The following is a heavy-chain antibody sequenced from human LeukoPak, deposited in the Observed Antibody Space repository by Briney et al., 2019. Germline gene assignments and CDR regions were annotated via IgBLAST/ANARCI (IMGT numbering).Heavy chain of an antibody. CDR1: GFTFGSYW. CDR3: TTDVNSWSYSDRYYFDY. V-gene: IGHV3-15*01. D-gene: IGHD1-26*01. J-gene: IGHJ4*02. CDR2: IKSKTDGGTT. Sequence: GGSLRLSCAASGFTFGSYWMSWVRQAPGKGLEWVGRIKSKTDGGTTDYAAPVKCRLTISRDDSKNTLYLQMNSLKTEDTAVYYCTTDVNSWSYSDRYYFDYWGQGTLVTVSS.